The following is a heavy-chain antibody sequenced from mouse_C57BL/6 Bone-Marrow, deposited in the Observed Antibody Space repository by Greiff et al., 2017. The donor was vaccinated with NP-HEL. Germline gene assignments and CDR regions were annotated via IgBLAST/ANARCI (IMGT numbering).Heavy chain of an antibody. J-gene: IGHJ3*01. CDR2: IYPSDSET. Sequence: VKLQQPGAELVRPGSSVKLSCKASGYTFTSYWMDWVKQRPGQGLEWIGNIYPSDSETHYNQKFKDKATLTVDKSSSTAYMQLSSLTSEDSAVYYCARGGYYSNYGAYWGQGTLDTVSA. V-gene: IGHV1-61*01. CDR3: ARGGYYSNYGAY. D-gene: IGHD2-5*01. CDR1: GYTFTSYW.